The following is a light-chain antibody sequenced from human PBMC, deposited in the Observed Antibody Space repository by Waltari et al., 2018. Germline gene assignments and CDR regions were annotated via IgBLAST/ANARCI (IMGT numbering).Light chain of an antibody. V-gene: IGKV3-20*01. CDR1: QSVSSSY. CDR3: QHYGSSLWT. CDR2: GAS. Sequence: EIVLTQSPGTLSLSPGERATLSCRASQSVSSSYLAWYQQKAGQAPRLLIYGASSRATGIPDRFSDSGSGTDFTLAISRLEPEDFAVYYCQHYGSSLWTFGQGTKVEIK. J-gene: IGKJ1*01.